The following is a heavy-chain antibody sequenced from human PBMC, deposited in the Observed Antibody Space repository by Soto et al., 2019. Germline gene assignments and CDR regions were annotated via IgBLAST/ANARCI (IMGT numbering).Heavy chain of an antibody. D-gene: IGHD6-13*01. CDR1: GFTFDDYA. CDR2: INWNSGSI. Sequence: EVQLVESGGGLVQPGRSLRLSCAASGFTFDDYAMTWFRQVPGKGLEWVSGINWNSGSIGYADSVKGRFAISRDNAKNSLHLQMNSLRAEDTAFYYCVKDESINWYSGHFRHWGQGTLVTVSS. J-gene: IGHJ1*01. CDR3: VKDESINWYSGHFRH. V-gene: IGHV3-9*01.